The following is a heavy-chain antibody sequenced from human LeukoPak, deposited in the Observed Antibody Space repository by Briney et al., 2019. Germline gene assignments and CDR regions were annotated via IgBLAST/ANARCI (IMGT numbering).Heavy chain of an antibody. J-gene: IGHJ4*02. Sequence: SETLSLTCAVYGGSFSGYYWSWIRQPPGKGLEWIGEINHSGSTNYNPSLKSRVTISVDTSKNQFSLKLSSVTATDTAVYYCARGTTVGILDYWGQGTLVTVSS. CDR1: GGSFSGYY. CDR3: ARGTTVGILDY. D-gene: IGHD4-23*01. CDR2: INHSGST. V-gene: IGHV4-34*01.